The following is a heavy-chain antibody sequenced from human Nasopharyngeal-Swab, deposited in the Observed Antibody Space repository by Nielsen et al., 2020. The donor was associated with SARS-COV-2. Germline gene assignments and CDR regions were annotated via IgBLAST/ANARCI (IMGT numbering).Heavy chain of an antibody. Sequence: GSLRLSCAVYGGSFSGYYWSWIRQPPGKGLEWIGEINHSGSTNYNPSLKSRVTISVDTSKSQFSLKLSSVTAADTAVYYCARARLFTYYYDSSGYYYFDYWGQGTLVTVSS. V-gene: IGHV4-34*01. CDR3: ARARLFTYYYDSSGYYYFDY. CDR2: INHSGST. D-gene: IGHD3-22*01. J-gene: IGHJ4*02. CDR1: GGSFSGYY.